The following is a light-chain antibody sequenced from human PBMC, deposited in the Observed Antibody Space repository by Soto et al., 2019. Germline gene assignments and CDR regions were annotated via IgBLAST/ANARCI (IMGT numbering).Light chain of an antibody. CDR1: QSVSSY. V-gene: IGKV3-11*01. CDR3: QPYNNWPLT. J-gene: IGKJ4*01. Sequence: ESVLTQSPATLSLSPGERATLSCRASQSVSSYLSWYQQKPGQTPRLLIYDASNRATGIPARFSGSRSGAEFTLTINSLQSEDFAVYYCQPYNNWPLTFGGGTKVDI. CDR2: DAS.